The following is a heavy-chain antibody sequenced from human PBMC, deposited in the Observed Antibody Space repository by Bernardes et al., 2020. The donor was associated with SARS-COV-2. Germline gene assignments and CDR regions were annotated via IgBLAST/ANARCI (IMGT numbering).Heavy chain of an antibody. D-gene: IGHD6-13*01. CDR2: IASGSSTI. CDR3: ARVSGSSWYFDL. V-gene: IGHV3-48*01. CDR1: GFTFSSYS. J-gene: IGHJ2*01. Sequence: GGSLRLSCAASGFTFSSYSMNWVRQAPGKGLEWVSYIASGSSTIYYADSVKGRFTISRDNAKNSLYLQMNSLRAEDTAVYYCARVSGSSWYFDLWGRGTLVTVSS.